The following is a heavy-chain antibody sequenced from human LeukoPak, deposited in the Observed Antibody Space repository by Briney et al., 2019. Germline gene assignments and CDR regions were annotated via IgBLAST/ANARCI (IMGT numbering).Heavy chain of an antibody. V-gene: IGHV3-21*01. CDR3: ARDRGAYCGGDCYLGFDY. CDR2: IAGSSGYI. CDR1: GFTFSSYT. J-gene: IGHJ4*01. Sequence: PGGSLRLSCAASGFTFSSYTMNWVRQAPGKGLEWVSSIAGSSGYISYADSVKGRFTISRDNAKKSLYLQMTSLTAEVTAVYYCARDRGAYCGGDCYLGFDYWGRGTLVTVSS. D-gene: IGHD2-21*02.